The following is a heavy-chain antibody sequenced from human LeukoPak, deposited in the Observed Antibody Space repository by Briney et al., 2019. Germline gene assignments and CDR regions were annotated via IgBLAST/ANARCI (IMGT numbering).Heavy chain of an antibody. CDR2: IYTSGST. J-gene: IGHJ4*02. D-gene: IGHD3-22*01. CDR3: ARGTYYYDSSGYYYLGYFDY. Sequence: PSETLSLTCTVSGGSISSYYWSWIRQPAGKGLEWIGRIYTSGSTNYNPSLKSRVTMSVDTSKNQFSLKLSSVTAADTAVYYCARGTYYYDSSGYYYLGYFDYWGQGTLVTVSS. V-gene: IGHV4-4*07. CDR1: GGSISSYY.